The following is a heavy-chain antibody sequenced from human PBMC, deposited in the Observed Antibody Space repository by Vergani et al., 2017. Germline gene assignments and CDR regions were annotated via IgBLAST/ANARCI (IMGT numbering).Heavy chain of an antibody. D-gene: IGHD3-10*01. CDR3: ARTYYYGSGSYYYAFDI. Sequence: QVQLQESGPGLVKPSETLSLTCTVSGGSISSYYWSWIRQPPGKGLEWIGYIYTSGSTNYNPSLKSRVTISVDTSKNQFSLKLSSVTAADTAVYYCARTYYYGSGSYYYAFDIWGQGTMVTVSS. CDR1: GGSISSYY. J-gene: IGHJ3*02. CDR2: IYTSGST. V-gene: IGHV4-4*09.